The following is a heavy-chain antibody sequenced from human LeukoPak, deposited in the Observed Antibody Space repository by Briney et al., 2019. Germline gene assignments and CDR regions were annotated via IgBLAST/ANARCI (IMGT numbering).Heavy chain of an antibody. J-gene: IGHJ6*03. Sequence: GGSLRLSCAASGFTFSNYAMTWVRQAPGKGLEWVSAISGSGGGTYYADSVKGRFTISRDNAKNTLYLQMNSLRAEDTAEYYCAKDVDCSSTTCSIGGLYYYYYMDVWGKGTTVTVSS. CDR3: AKDVDCSSTTCSIGGLYYYYYMDV. V-gene: IGHV3-23*01. CDR2: ISGSGGGT. D-gene: IGHD2-2*01. CDR1: GFTFSNYA.